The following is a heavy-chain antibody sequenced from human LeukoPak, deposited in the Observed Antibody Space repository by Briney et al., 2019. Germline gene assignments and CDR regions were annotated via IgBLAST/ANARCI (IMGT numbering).Heavy chain of an antibody. CDR2: ISSSGSTI. D-gene: IGHD3-10*01. J-gene: IGHJ6*02. Sequence: GGSLRLSCAASGFTFSDYYMSWIRQAPGKGLEWVSYISSSGSTIYYADSVKGRFTISRDNAKNSLYLQMNSLRAEGTAVYYCARDSKVVRGVIIVGGPGMDVWGQGTTVTVSS. V-gene: IGHV3-11*01. CDR1: GFTFSDYY. CDR3: ARDSKVVRGVIIVGGPGMDV.